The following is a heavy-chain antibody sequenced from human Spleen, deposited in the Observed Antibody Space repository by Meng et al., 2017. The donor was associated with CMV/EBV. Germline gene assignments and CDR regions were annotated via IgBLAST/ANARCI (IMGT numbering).Heavy chain of an antibody. J-gene: IGHJ6*03. CDR2: IYYSGST. V-gene: IGHV4-30-4*08. CDR3: ARVSTSYESHYYYYMDV. CDR1: GGSISSGDYY. D-gene: IGHD2-2*01. Sequence: QVQVQEQGPGLVKPPQTLALTCTVSGGSISSGDYYWGWIRQPPGKGLEWIGYIYYSGSTYYNPSLKSRVTISVDTSKNQFSLKLSSVTAADTAVYYCARVSTSYESHYYYYMDVWGKGTMVTVSS.